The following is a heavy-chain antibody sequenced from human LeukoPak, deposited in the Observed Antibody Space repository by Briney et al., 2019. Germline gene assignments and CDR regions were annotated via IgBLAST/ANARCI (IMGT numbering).Heavy chain of an antibody. CDR3: ARGLFLSGYLDAFDI. CDR2: IYNDGRT. D-gene: IGHD3-22*01. V-gene: IGHV3-53*01. CDR1: GFTVNNKY. J-gene: IGHJ3*02. Sequence: TGGSLRFFCAASGFTVNNKYMTWVRQAPGKGLEWVSLIYNDGRTYYADSVKGRCTISRDNLKNVLYLQMNSLKVEDTALYYCARGLFLSGYLDAFDIWGQGTVVTVSS.